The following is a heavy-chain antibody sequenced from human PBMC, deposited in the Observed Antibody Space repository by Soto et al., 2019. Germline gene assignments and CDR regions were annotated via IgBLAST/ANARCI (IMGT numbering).Heavy chain of an antibody. CDR3: ARAYGSCYMDV. D-gene: IGHD3-10*01. CDR1: GGSISSGGYY. Sequence: QVQLQESGLGLVKPSQTLSLPCTVSGGSISSGGYYWSWIRQHPGKGLEWIGYIYYSGSTYYNPYLKSRVTISVDTSKNQFALKLSSVTAADTAVYYWARAYGSCYMDVWGQGTTVTVSS. J-gene: IGHJ6*02. CDR2: IYYSGST. V-gene: IGHV4-31*03.